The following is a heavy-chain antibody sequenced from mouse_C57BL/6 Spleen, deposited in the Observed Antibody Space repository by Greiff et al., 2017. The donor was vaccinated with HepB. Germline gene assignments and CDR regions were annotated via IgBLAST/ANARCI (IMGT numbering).Heavy chain of an antibody. CDR2: INPYNGDT. D-gene: IGHD1-1*01. CDR3: ASLYYDGSMDY. Sequence: VQLQQSGPELVKPGDSVKISCKASGYSFTGYFMNWVMQSHGKSLEWIGRINPYNGDTFYNQKFKGKATLTVDKSSSTAHMELRSLTSEDAAVYYCASLYYDGSMDYWGQGTSVTVSS. J-gene: IGHJ4*01. CDR1: GYSFTGYF. V-gene: IGHV1-20*01.